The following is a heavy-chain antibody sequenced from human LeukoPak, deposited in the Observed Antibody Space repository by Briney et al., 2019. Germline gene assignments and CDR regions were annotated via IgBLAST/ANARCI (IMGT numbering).Heavy chain of an antibody. V-gene: IGHV1-18*01. Sequence: ASVKVSCKASGYTFTSYGITWVRQAPGQGLEWMGRISVYTGNTHYAQKLQGRVTMTTDTSTSTAYTELRSLRSDDTAVYYCARGGRPGDYVGYWGQGTLVTVSS. J-gene: IGHJ4*02. D-gene: IGHD3-10*01. CDR2: ISVYTGNT. CDR1: GYTFTSYG. CDR3: ARGGRPGDYVGY.